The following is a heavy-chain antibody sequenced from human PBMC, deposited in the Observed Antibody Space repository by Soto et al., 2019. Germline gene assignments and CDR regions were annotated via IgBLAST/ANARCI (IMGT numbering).Heavy chain of an antibody. CDR3: AKGDRAAAVD. D-gene: IGHD6-13*01. J-gene: IGHJ4*02. V-gene: IGHV1-8*01. CDR2: MNPNRGNT. CDR1: GYTFTSYD. Sequence: QVQLVQSGAEVKKPGASVKVSCKASGYTFTSYDINWVRQATGQGLEWMGWMNPNRGNTGYAQKFKGRDTMTRNPSISTAYKELSSLSSEDTAVYYGAKGDRAAAVDWGQGTLVTVSS.